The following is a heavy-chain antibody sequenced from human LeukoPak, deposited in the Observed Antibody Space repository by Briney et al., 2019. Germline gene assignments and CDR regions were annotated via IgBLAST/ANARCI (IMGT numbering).Heavy chain of an antibody. J-gene: IGHJ4*02. D-gene: IGHD5-18*01. CDR3: ARGGGYSYDFDY. V-gene: IGHV4-59*01. CDR2: IYYSGST. Sequence: SETLSLTCTVSGGSISSYYWSWIRQPPGKDLEWIGYIYYSGSTNYNPSLKSRVTISVDTSKNQFSLKLSSVTAADTAVYYCARGGGYSYDFDYWGQGTLVTVSS. CDR1: GGSISSYY.